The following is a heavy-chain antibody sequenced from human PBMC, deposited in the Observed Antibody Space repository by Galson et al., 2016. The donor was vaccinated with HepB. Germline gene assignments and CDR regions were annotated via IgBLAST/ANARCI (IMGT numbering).Heavy chain of an antibody. V-gene: IGHV3-7*03. CDR3: ARGGAAAHHYYGVDV. J-gene: IGHJ6*02. CDR1: GFTVSSYT. D-gene: IGHD3-10*01. Sequence: SLRLSCAASGFTVSSYTMSWVRQAPGKGLEWLANIRQDGSDKYYLRSVKGRLTISRDNAQNSVFLQMNSLTAEDTAVYYCARGGAAAHHYYGVDVWGRGTTVSVSS. CDR2: IRQDGSDK.